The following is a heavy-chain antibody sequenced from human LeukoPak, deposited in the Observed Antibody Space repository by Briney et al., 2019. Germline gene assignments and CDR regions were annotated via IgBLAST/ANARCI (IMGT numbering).Heavy chain of an antibody. Sequence: GGSLRLSCAASGFTFSSYAMSWVRQPPGKGLEWVSGISGSGGSTYYADSVRGRFTISRDNSKNTLYVQMNSLRADDTAVYYCAKTGVYCSGGSCYPNWFDSWGQGTLVTVSS. D-gene: IGHD2-15*01. CDR1: GFTFSSYA. CDR3: AKTGVYCSGGSCYPNWFDS. J-gene: IGHJ5*01. V-gene: IGHV3-23*01. CDR2: ISGSGGST.